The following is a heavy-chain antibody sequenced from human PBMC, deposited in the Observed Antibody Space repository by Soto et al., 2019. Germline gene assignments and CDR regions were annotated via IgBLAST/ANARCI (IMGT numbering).Heavy chain of an antibody. CDR1: GGSFSGYY. V-gene: IGHV4-34*01. Sequence: SETLSLTCAVYGGSFSGYYWSWIRQPPGKGLEWIGEINHSGSTDYNPSLKSRVTISVDTSKNQFSLKLSSVTAADTAVYYCARVDYGDERDYWGQGTLVTVS. CDR2: INHSGST. D-gene: IGHD4-17*01. J-gene: IGHJ4*02. CDR3: ARVDYGDERDY.